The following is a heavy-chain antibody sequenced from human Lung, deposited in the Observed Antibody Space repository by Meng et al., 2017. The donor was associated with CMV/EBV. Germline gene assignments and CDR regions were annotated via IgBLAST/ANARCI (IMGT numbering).Heavy chain of an antibody. CDR1: GGTFSRYG. Sequence: SVXVSXKASGGTFSRYGFSWVRQAPGQGLEWMGGIIPIFGTANSAQKFQGRVTITTDESTSTAYMELSSLRFEDTAVYYCARDVSGDDHYYNYAMDVWGQGTXVTVSS. CDR2: IIPIFGTA. CDR3: ARDVSGDDHYYNYAMDV. J-gene: IGHJ6*02. V-gene: IGHV1-69*05. D-gene: IGHD5-12*01.